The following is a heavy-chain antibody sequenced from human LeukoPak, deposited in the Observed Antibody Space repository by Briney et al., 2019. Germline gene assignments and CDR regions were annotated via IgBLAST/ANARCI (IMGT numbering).Heavy chain of an antibody. CDR1: GGTFSSYA. CDR3: ARDCRDGYNFEYFDY. V-gene: IGHV1-69*05. J-gene: IGHJ4*02. CDR2: IIPIFGTA. D-gene: IGHD5-24*01. Sequence: ASVKVSCKASGGTFSSYAISWVRQAPGQGLEWMERIIPIFGTANYAQKFQGRVTITTYESTSTAYMELSSLRSEDTAVYYCARDCRDGYNFEYFDYWGQGTLVTVSS.